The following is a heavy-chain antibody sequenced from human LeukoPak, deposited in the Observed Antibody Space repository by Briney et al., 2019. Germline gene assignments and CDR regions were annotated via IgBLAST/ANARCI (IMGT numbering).Heavy chain of an antibody. Sequence: QPGGSLRLSCAASGFTFSSYEMNWVRQAPGKGLEWVSYISSSGSNKYYADSVKGRFTISRDKAKNSLYLQMNSLRAEDTAVDYCVSLLTGYGNYGMVVWGQGTTVTVSS. J-gene: IGHJ6*02. D-gene: IGHD3-9*01. CDR3: VSLLTGYGNYGMVV. CDR2: ISSSGSNK. V-gene: IGHV3-48*03. CDR1: GFTFSSYE.